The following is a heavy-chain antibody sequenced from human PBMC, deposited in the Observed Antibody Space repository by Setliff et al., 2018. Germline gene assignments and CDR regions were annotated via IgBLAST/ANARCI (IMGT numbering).Heavy chain of an antibody. D-gene: IGHD6-13*01. CDR1: GGSFSGYY. CDR3: ARGRIAAALYYFDC. J-gene: IGHJ4*02. V-gene: IGHV4-34*01. Sequence: PSETLSLTCAVYGGSFSGYYWSWIRQPPGKGLEWIGEINHSGSTNYNPSLKSRVTISVDTSKNQSSLKLSSVTAADTAVYYCARGRIAAALYYFDCWGQGTLVTVSS. CDR2: INHSGST.